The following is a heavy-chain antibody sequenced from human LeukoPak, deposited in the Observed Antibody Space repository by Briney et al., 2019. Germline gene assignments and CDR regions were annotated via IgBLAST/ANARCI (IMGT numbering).Heavy chain of an antibody. CDR3: ARDLGDILTGYTLHDY. Sequence: SETLSLTCTVSGYSISSGYYWGWLRQPPGKGLEWIGSIYHSGSTYYNPSLKSRVTISVDTSKNQFSLKLSSVTAADTAVYYCARDLGDILTGYTLHDYWGQGTLVTVSS. CDR1: GYSISSGYY. V-gene: IGHV4-38-2*02. J-gene: IGHJ4*02. CDR2: IYHSGST. D-gene: IGHD3-9*01.